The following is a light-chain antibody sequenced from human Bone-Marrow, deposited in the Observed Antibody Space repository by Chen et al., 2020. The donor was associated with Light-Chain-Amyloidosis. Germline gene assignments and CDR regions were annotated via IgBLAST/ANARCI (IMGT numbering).Light chain of an antibody. Sequence: DIQMTQSPSSLSASVGDRVTITCQASQDISNSLNWYQQKPGKAPKLLIYEASNLETGVPSRFSGSGSGTDFTFTISSLQPEDIATYYCQQYDNLLRFTFGPGTKVDIK. CDR3: QQYDNLLRFT. V-gene: IGKV1-33*01. CDR2: EAS. CDR1: QDISNS. J-gene: IGKJ3*01.